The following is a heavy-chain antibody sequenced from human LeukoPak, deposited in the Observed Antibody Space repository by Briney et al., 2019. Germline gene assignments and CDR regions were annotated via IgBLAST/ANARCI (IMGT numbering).Heavy chain of an antibody. CDR3: EAGYSSGWYWGAFDI. J-gene: IGHJ3*02. Sequence: SETLSLTCTVSGGSISSSSYYWGWIRQPPGKGLEWIGSIYHSGSTYYNPSLKSRVTIAVETSKNQFSLKLSSVTAADTAVYYCEAGYSSGWYWGAFDIWGQGTMVTVSS. D-gene: IGHD6-19*01. V-gene: IGHV4-39*07. CDR1: GGSISSSSYY. CDR2: IYHSGST.